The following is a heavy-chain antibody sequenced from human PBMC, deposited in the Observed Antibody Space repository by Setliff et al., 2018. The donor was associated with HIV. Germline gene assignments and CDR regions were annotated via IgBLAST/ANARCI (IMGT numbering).Heavy chain of an antibody. CDR2: TNPSGST. V-gene: IGHV4-34*01. CDR1: VGSFSGHY. D-gene: IGHD1-26*01. Sequence: SSETLSLTCAVYVGSFSGHYWIWIRQPPGKGLEWIGETNPSGSTKYNLSLKSRVTISVDRSKNQFSLKLTSVTAADTAVYYCARGQDLGATWTGYYYYYMDVWGKGTTVTVSS. J-gene: IGHJ6*03. CDR3: ARGQDLGATWTGYYYYYMDV.